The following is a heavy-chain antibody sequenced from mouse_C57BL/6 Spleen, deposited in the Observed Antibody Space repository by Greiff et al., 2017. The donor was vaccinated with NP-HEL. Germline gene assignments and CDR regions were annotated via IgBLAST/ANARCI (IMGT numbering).Heavy chain of an antibody. CDR1: GYSFTGYY. CDR3: ARKTGGYYFLYAMDY. D-gene: IGHD2-3*01. V-gene: IGHV1-42*01. Sequence: VQLQQSGPELVKPGASVKISCKASGYSFTGYYMNWVKQSPEKSLEWIGEINPSTGGTTYNQKFKAKATLTVDKSSSTAYMQLKSLTSEDSAVYYCARKTGGYYFLYAMDYWGQGTSVTVSS. CDR2: INPSTGGT. J-gene: IGHJ4*01.